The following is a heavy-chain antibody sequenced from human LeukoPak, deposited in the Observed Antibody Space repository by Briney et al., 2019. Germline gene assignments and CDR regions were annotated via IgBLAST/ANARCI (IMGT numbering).Heavy chain of an antibody. D-gene: IGHD5/OR15-5a*01. J-gene: IGHJ4*02. CDR2: ISTDGNDK. V-gene: IGHV3-30*04. Sequence: GGSLRLSCAASGFTFSGYAMHWVRQAPGKGLEWLTVISTDGNDKHYADSVKGRFTVSRDNSKNTLFLQMNNLRTEDTAVYYYAKDKSVSADYYFDYWGQGTLVTVSS. CDR3: AKDKSVSADYYFDY. CDR1: GFTFSGYA.